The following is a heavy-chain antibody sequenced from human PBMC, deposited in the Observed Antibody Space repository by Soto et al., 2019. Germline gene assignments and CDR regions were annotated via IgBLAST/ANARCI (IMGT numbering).Heavy chain of an antibody. D-gene: IGHD4-4*01. V-gene: IGHV4-59*01. J-gene: IGHJ5*02. Sequence: SETLSLTCTVSGGSIRSYYWSWIRQPPGKGLEWIGYISYTGSPKYNPSLKSRVTISLDTSKNQFSLKVTSVTAADTAVYFCARDYRNYSWLDPWGQGTLVTVSS. CDR3: ARDYRNYSWLDP. CDR2: ISYTGSP. CDR1: GGSIRSYY.